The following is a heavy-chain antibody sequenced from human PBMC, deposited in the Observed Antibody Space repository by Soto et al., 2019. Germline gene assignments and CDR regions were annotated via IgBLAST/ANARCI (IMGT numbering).Heavy chain of an antibody. Sequence: SQTLSLPCAISGDSVSSNTASWNWIRQSPSRGLEWLGRTYFRSKWYNDYAVSVQSRIIINPDTSTNQFSLQLNSVTPEDTAVYFCAKGDNLGPKTGYAFDPWGQGIMVTVSS. V-gene: IGHV6-1*01. CDR3: AKGDNLGPKTGYAFDP. D-gene: IGHD5-12*01. CDR1: GDSVSSNTAS. CDR2: TYFRSKWYN. J-gene: IGHJ5*02.